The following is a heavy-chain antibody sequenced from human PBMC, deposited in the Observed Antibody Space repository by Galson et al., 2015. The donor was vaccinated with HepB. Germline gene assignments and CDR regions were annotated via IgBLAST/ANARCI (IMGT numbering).Heavy chain of an antibody. CDR2: VTSTSTYI. CDR3: ARDLASIAAA. D-gene: IGHD6-13*01. J-gene: IGHJ5*02. Sequence: SLRLSCAASGFIFSHYTMNWVRQAPGKGLEWISSVTSTSTYINYADSVKGRFTISRDNAKNSLYQQMNSLRAEDTAVYYCARDLASIAAAWGQGTLVTVSS. CDR1: GFIFSHYT. V-gene: IGHV3-21*01.